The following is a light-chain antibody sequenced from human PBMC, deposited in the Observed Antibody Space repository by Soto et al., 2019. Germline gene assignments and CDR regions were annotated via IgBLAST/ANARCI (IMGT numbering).Light chain of an antibody. J-gene: IGKJ4*01. CDR1: QTVSGN. Sequence: VLTQSPATLSFSPGEQATLSCRASQTVSGNYVAWYQQSPGQAPRLLIYGASTRATGIPTRFSGSGTGTEFTLTISSLESEDFAVYYCQQYNNWPRTFCGGTMADIK. CDR2: GAS. V-gene: IGKV3D-15*01. CDR3: QQYNNWPRT.